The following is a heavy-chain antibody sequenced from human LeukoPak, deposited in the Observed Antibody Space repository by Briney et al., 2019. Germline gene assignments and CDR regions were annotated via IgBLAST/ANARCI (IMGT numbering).Heavy chain of an antibody. Sequence: SVKVSCKASGGTFSSYSITWVRQAPGQGLEWMGGIMPLFNTANYAQQYQGRVTITTDESTSTAYMELSSLRFEDTAMYYCARVDRYHYYLDVWGKGTTVTVSS. CDR2: IMPLFNTA. CDR1: GGTFSSYS. CDR3: ARVDRYHYYLDV. J-gene: IGHJ6*03. V-gene: IGHV1-69*05.